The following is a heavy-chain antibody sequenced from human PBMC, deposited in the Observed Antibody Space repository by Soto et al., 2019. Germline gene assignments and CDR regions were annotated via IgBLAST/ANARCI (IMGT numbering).Heavy chain of an antibody. D-gene: IGHD1-26*01. CDR1: GYTFTSYG. CDR2: ISAYNGNT. V-gene: IGHV1-18*01. CDR3: AREAVGATTDYYYYGMDV. J-gene: IGHJ6*02. Sequence: ASVKVSCKASGYTFTSYGISWVRQAPGQGLEWMGWISAYNGNTNYAQKLQGRVTMTTDTSTSTAYMELRSLRSDDTAVYYCAREAVGATTDYYYYGMDVWGQGTTVTVSS.